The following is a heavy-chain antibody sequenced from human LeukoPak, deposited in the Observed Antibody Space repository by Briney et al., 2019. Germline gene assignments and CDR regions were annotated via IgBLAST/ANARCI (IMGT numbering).Heavy chain of an antibody. D-gene: IGHD6-13*01. J-gene: IGHJ4*02. Sequence: GGSLRLSCAASGFTFSSYAMSWVRQAPGKGLEWVSAISGSGGSTYYADSVKGRFTISRDNSKNTLYLQMNSLRAEDTAVYYCAKDADPIAAADIYFDYWGQGTLVTVSS. V-gene: IGHV3-23*01. CDR1: GFTFSSYA. CDR2: ISGSGGST. CDR3: AKDADPIAAADIYFDY.